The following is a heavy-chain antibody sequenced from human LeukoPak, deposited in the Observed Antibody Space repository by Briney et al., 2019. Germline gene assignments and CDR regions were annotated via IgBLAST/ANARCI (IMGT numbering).Heavy chain of an antibody. CDR1: GYTFTSYY. Sequence: ASVKVSRKASGYTFTSYYMHWVRQAPGQGLEWMGMINPSGGSTSYAQKFQGKVTMTRDTSTSTVYMELSSLRSEDTAVYYCARDSGDCGGDCYSTAPSIDYWGQGTLVTVSS. CDR3: ARDSGDCGGDCYSTAPSIDY. D-gene: IGHD2-21*02. J-gene: IGHJ4*02. CDR2: INPSGGST. V-gene: IGHV1-46*01.